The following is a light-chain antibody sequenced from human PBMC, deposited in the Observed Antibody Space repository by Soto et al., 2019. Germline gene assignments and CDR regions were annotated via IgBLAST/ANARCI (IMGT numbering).Light chain of an antibody. CDR1: SSDVGSYNY. J-gene: IGLJ3*02. CDR3: SSYTSISTRV. V-gene: IGLV2-14*01. Sequence: QSALTQPASVSGSPGQSITISCTGTSSDVGSYNYVSWYQQHPGKAPKLMIYAVSNRPSGVSNRLSGSTAGNTASLTIPGLQAEDEANSYCSSYTSISTRVFGGGTQLTVL. CDR2: AVS.